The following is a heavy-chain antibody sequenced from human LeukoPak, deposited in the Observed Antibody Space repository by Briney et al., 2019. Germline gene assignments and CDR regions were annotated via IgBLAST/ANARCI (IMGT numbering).Heavy chain of an antibody. CDR1: GGSISSYY. CDR2: IYYSGST. V-gene: IGHV4-59*01. D-gene: IGHD3-9*01. Sequence: SETLSLTCTVSGGSISSYYWSWIRQPPGKGLEWIGYIYYSGSTNYNPSLKSRVTISVDTSKDQFSLKLSSVTAADTAVYYCARETYFRYGMDVWGQGTTVTVSS. CDR3: ARETYFRYGMDV. J-gene: IGHJ6*02.